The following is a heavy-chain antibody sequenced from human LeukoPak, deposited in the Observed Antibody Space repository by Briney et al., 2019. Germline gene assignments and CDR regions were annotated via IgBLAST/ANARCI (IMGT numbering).Heavy chain of an antibody. Sequence: SETLSLTCTVSGGSISGYYWSWVRQPAGKGLEWIGRIYTSGSTNYNPSLKSRVTMSVDTSKNQFSLKLSSVTAADTAVYYCARASPTTNKGAYGWFDPWGQGTLVTVSS. J-gene: IGHJ5*02. CDR2: IYTSGST. CDR3: ARASPTTNKGAYGWFDP. D-gene: IGHD1-14*01. V-gene: IGHV4-4*07. CDR1: GGSISGYY.